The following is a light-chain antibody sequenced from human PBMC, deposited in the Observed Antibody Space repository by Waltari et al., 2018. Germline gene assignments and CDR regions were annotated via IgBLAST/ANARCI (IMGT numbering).Light chain of an antibody. V-gene: IGKV2-30*01. Sequence: DVVMTQSPLSLPVTLGQPASISCRSSQGLVFSDGDTYLEWFHQRPGQSPRRLIHKVSTRQAGVPDRVSGSGSGTDFTLKISRVEAEDVGVYYCMQATHWPHTFGQGTKLEIK. J-gene: IGKJ2*01. CDR2: KVS. CDR1: QGLVFSDGDTY. CDR3: MQATHWPHT.